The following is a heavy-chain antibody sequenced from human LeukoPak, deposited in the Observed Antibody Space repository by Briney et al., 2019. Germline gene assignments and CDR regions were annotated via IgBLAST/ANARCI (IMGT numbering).Heavy chain of an antibody. J-gene: IGHJ2*01. V-gene: IGHV4-59*01. CDR2: IYYSGST. Sequence: SETLSLTCTVSGGSISSYYWSWIRQPPGKGLEWIGHIYYSGSTNYNPSLKSRVTISVDTSKNQFSLTLGSVTAADTAVYYCASLSHLYWYFDLWGRGTLVTVSS. CDR3: ASLSHLYWYFDL. CDR1: GGSISSYY.